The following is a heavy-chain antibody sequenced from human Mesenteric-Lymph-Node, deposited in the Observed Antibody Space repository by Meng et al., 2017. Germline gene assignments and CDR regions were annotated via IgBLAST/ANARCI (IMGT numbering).Heavy chain of an antibody. Sequence: QIPLKESGPPLVKPTQTLTLTCSFSGFSVSTSGVGVGWIRQPPGKALEWLALIYWNDDKYYSASLKSRLTITKDTSKNQVVLTMTNMDPVDTATFYCARRAKVGGTKYCFDYWGQGTLVTVSS. CDR2: IYWNDDK. J-gene: IGHJ4*02. CDR1: GFSVSTSGVG. V-gene: IGHV2-5*01. CDR3: ARRAKVGGTKYCFDY. D-gene: IGHD1-26*01.